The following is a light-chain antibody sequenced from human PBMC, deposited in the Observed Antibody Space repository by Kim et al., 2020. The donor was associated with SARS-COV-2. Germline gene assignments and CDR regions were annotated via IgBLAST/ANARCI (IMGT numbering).Light chain of an antibody. Sequence: QSVLTQPASVSGSPGQSITISCAGTSSDVGAFKYVSWYQQHPGKAPKLIIYDVSNRPSGVSNRFSGSKSGNTASLTISGLQAEDEADYYCNSYTSSSTPVFGGGTKLTVL. J-gene: IGLJ3*02. CDR3: NSYTSSSTPV. CDR1: SSDVGAFKY. CDR2: DVS. V-gene: IGLV2-14*03.